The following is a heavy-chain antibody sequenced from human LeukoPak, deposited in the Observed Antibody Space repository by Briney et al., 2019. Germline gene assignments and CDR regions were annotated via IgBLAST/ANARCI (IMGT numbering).Heavy chain of an antibody. J-gene: IGHJ4*02. CDR2: INPSGGST. CDR3: ARATLSDYYFNY. V-gene: IGHV1-46*01. CDR1: GYTFTSYY. Sequence: ASVKVSCKASGYTFTSYYMHWVRQAPGQGLEWMGIINPSGGSTRYAQKFQGRVTMTRDTSTNTVYMELSSLRSEDTAVYFCARATLSDYYFNYWGQGTLVTVSS.